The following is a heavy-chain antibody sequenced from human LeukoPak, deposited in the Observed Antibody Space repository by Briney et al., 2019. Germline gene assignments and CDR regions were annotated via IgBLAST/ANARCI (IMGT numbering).Heavy chain of an antibody. CDR1: GFTFSSYE. CDR3: ARALIGPYGMDV. CDR2: ISSSGSTI. V-gene: IGHV3-48*03. Sequence: PGGSLRLSCAASGFTFSSYEMTWVRQAPGKGLEWVSYISSSGSTIYYADSVKGRFTISRDNAKNSLYLQMNSLRAEDTAVYYCARALIGPYGMDVWGQGTTVTVSS. D-gene: IGHD3-16*01. J-gene: IGHJ6*02.